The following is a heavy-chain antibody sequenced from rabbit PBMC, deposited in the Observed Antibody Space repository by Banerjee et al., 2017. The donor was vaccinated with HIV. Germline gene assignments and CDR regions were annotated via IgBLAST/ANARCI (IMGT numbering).Heavy chain of an antibody. CDR3: ARGDTGSRHSPFNL. V-gene: IGHV1S43*01. D-gene: IGHD1-1*01. CDR2: IYTDSDGT. Sequence: EESGGDLVKPGASLTLTCAASGFSFSRSYYMCWVRQAPGKGLELIACIYTDSDGTWYTSWVNGRFTITRSTSLNTVTLQMTSLTAADTATYFCARGDTGSRHSPFNLWGPGTLVTVS. J-gene: IGHJ4*01. CDR1: GFSFSRSYY.